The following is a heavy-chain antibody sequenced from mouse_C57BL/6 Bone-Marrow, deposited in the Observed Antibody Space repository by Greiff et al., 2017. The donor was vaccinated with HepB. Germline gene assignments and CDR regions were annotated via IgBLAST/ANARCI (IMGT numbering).Heavy chain of an antibody. CDR3: ARRDGNYLYYFDY. J-gene: IGHJ2*01. CDR1: GYTFTDYN. V-gene: IGHV1-18*01. CDR2: INPNNGGT. Sequence: EVQLQESGPELVKPGASVKIPCKASGYTFTDYNMDWVKQSHGKSLEWIGDINPNNGGTIYNQKFKGKATLTVDKSSSTAYMELRSLTSEDTAVYYCARRDGNYLYYFDYWGQGTTLTVSS. D-gene: IGHD2-1*01.